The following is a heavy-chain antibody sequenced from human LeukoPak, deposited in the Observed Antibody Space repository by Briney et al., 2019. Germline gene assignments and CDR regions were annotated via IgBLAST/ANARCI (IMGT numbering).Heavy chain of an antibody. D-gene: IGHD5-12*01. CDR1: GGSISSYY. Sequence: PSETLSLTCTVSGGSISSYYWSWIRQPPGKGLEWIGYIYYSGSTNYNPSLKSRVTISVDTSKNQFSLKLSSVTAADTAVYYCAKGGYSGLDAFDIWGQGTMVTVSS. J-gene: IGHJ3*02. CDR2: IYYSGST. V-gene: IGHV4-59*01. CDR3: AKGGYSGLDAFDI.